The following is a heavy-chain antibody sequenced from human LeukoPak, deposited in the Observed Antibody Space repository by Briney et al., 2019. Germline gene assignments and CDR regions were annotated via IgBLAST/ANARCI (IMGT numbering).Heavy chain of an antibody. CDR1: GGSISTYY. D-gene: IGHD5-12*01. CDR2: THYSGTT. V-gene: IGHV4-59*08. CDR3: ARMGGYSGYATH. J-gene: IGHJ4*02. Sequence: SSETLSLTCTVSGGSISTYYWSWIRQPPGKGLEWIGYTHYSGTTNYNPSLKNRVTISLDTSKNQFSLNLSSVTAADTAVYYCARMGGYSGYATHWGQGTLVTVSS.